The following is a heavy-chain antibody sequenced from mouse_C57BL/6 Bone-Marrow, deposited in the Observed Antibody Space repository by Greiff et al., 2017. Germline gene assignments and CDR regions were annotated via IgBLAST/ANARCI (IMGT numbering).Heavy chain of an antibody. D-gene: IGHD3-2*02. CDR2: INPNNGGT. CDR3: ARSSSGYLYYFDY. J-gene: IGHJ2*01. V-gene: IGHV1-26*01. CDR1: GYTFTDYY. Sequence: EVQLQQSGPELVKPGASVKISCKASGYTFTDYYMNWVKQSHGKSLEWIGDINPNNGGTSYNQKFKGKATLTVDKSSSTAYMELRSLTSEDSAVYYCARSSSGYLYYFDYWGQGTTLTVSS.